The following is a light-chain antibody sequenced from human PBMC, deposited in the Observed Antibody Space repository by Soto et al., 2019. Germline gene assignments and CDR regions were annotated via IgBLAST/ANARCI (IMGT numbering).Light chain of an antibody. J-gene: IGKJ1*01. CDR3: QHRSSWPRS. CDR2: DAA. Sequence: DIGLTQSPATLSLSPGDRATLSCRASQSVGTSLAWYKQQPGQAPRLLIHDAAYRASGIPARFRGSGSGTAFRLSISSLEPDDFAVYYCQHRSSWPRSFGRGTKVEV. V-gene: IGKV3-11*01. CDR1: QSVGTS.